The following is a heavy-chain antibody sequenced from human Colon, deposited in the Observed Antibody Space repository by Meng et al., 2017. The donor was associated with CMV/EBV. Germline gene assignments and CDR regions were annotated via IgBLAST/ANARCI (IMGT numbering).Heavy chain of an antibody. CDR1: GGSFTTNSYF. J-gene: IGHJ4*02. CDR3: ARGVLNFFDY. CDR2: IYNSGST. D-gene: IGHD3-10*01. Sequence: QWEQSRPGRVHPSDPLSLTCSVSGGSFTTNSYFWAWIRQPPGKGLEYIGSIYNSGSTYYNASLKSRVTMSVDTSKNQFSLKLSSVTAADTAKYYCARGVLNFFDYWGQGTLVTVSS. V-gene: IGHV4-39*07.